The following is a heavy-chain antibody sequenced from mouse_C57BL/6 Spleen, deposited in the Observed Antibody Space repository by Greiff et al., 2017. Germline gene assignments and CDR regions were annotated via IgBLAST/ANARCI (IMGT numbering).Heavy chain of an antibody. Sequence: QVHVKQPGAELVRPGTSVKLSCKASGYTFTSYWMHWVKQRPGQGLEWIGVIDPSDSYTNYNQKFKGKATLTVDTSSSTAYMQLSSLTSEDSAVYYCARFYDRFDYWGQGTTLTVSS. J-gene: IGHJ2*01. CDR2: IDPSDSYT. V-gene: IGHV1-59*01. CDR1: GYTFTSYW. D-gene: IGHD2-3*01. CDR3: ARFYDRFDY.